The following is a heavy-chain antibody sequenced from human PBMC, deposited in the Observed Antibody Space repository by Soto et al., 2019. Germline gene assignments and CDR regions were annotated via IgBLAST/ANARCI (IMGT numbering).Heavy chain of an antibody. Sequence: PSETLSLTCAVSNAYITTYYWTWIRQPAGKGLEWIGRISPSGDSTYNPSLQSRVTMSVDTFNNQLSLKLTSVTAADTAVYYFASLGRNYYNGMDVCGPGSTVPVSS. CDR3: ASLGRNYYNGMDV. V-gene: IGHV4-4*07. J-gene: IGHJ6*02. D-gene: IGHD3-10*01. CDR2: ISPSGDS. CDR1: NAYITTYY.